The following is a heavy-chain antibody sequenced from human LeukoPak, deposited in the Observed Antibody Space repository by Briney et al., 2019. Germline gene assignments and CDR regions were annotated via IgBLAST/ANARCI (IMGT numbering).Heavy chain of an antibody. Sequence: GGSLRLSCAASGFTLSNHWTTWVRQVPGRGPEWVANVNRDGSETYYLDSVKGRFTISKDNAKNSLYLQMNSLRAEDTALYHCARNNGMDVWGQGTTVIVSS. CDR3: ARNNGMDV. CDR2: VNRDGSET. CDR1: GFTLSNHW. V-gene: IGHV3-7*03. J-gene: IGHJ6*02.